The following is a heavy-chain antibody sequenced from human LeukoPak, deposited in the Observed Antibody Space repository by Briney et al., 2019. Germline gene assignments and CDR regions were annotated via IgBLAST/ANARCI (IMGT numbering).Heavy chain of an antibody. CDR2: ISSSSSAV. D-gene: IGHD6-19*01. V-gene: IGHV3-48*02. CDR3: ARDRSSDRPNNWFDP. J-gene: IGHJ5*02. CDR1: GFTFNTYS. Sequence: GGSLRLSCAASGFTFNTYSMNWVRQAPGKGLEWVSYISSSSSAVYYADSVEGRFTISRDNAKNSLYLQMNSLRDEDTAVYYCARDRSSDRPNNWFDPWGQGTLVTVSS.